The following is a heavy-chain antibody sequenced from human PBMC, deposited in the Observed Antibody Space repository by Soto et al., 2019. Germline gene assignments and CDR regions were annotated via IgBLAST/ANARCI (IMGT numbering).Heavy chain of an antibody. CDR1: GGSISSGGYY. CDR3: ARDISGDYYDSSGYYYYYYGMDV. D-gene: IGHD3-22*01. Sequence: QVQLQESGPGLVKPSQTLSLTCTVSGGSISSGGYYWSWIRQHPGKGLEWIGYIYYSGSTYYNPSLKSRVTISVDTSKNQFSLKLSSVTAADTAVYYCARDISGDYYDSSGYYYYYYGMDVWGQGTTVTVSS. J-gene: IGHJ6*02. V-gene: IGHV4-31*03. CDR2: IYYSGST.